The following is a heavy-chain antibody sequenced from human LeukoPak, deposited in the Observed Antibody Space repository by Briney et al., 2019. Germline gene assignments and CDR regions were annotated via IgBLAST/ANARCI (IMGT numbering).Heavy chain of an antibody. CDR3: TTLGYSSSWSFDY. J-gene: IGHJ4*02. CDR2: IYSGGST. Sequence: PGGSLRLSCSASGFTDISNYMSWVRQAPGKGLEWVSVIYSGGSTYYADSVKGRFTISRDNSKNTLYLQMNSLRAEDTAVYYCTTLGYSSSWSFDYGGRGTLVTVSS. V-gene: IGHV3-53*01. CDR1: GFTDISNY. D-gene: IGHD6-13*01.